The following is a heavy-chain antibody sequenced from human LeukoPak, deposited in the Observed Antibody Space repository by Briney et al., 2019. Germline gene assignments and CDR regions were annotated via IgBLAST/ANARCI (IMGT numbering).Heavy chain of an antibody. J-gene: IGHJ4*02. V-gene: IGHV3-21*01. D-gene: IGHD3-9*01. CDR1: GFTFSSYS. CDR3: PRPPGSISTGTLGD. CDR2: ISSSSSYI. Sequence: PGGSLRLSCAASGFTFSSYSMNWVRQAPGKGLEWVSCISSSSSYIYYADSVRGRFTISRDNAKNSLYLQMNSLRAEDTAVYYCPRPPGSISTGTLGDWGQGTLVTVSS.